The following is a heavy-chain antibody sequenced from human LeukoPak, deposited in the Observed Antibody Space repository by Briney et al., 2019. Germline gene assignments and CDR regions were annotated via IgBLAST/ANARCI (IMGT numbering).Heavy chain of an antibody. CDR1: GFTFSSYW. CDR3: AREKGIVGATILDY. D-gene: IGHD1-26*01. J-gene: IGHJ4*02. Sequence: GGPLRLSCAASGFTFSSYWMSWVRQAPGKGLEWVANIKQDGSEKYYVDSVKGRFTISRDNAKNSLYLQMNSLRAEDTAVYYCAREKGIVGATILDYWGQGTLVTVSS. V-gene: IGHV3-7*01. CDR2: IKQDGSEK.